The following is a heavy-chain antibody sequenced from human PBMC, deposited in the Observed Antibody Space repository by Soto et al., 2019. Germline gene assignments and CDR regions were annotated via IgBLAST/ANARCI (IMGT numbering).Heavy chain of an antibody. D-gene: IGHD3-10*01. Sequence: SETLSLTCTVSGGSVSSSGSHYWGWIRQPPGQGLDWIGYIYYSGSTNYNPSLKSRVTISVDTSKNQFSLKLSSVTAADTAVYYCARQALMGRGNNWFDPWGQGTRVTVSX. CDR2: IYYSGST. V-gene: IGHV4-61*01. CDR1: GGSVSSSGSHY. J-gene: IGHJ5*02. CDR3: ARQALMGRGNNWFDP.